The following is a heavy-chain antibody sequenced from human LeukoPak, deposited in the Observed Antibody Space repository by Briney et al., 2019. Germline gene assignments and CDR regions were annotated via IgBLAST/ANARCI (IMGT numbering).Heavy chain of an antibody. V-gene: IGHV1-2*02. J-gene: IGHJ4*02. Sequence: ASVKVSCKASGYTFTGYYMHWVRQAPGQGLEWMGWINPNSGGTNYAQKFQGRVTMTRDTFISTAYMELSRLRSDDTAVYYCARVRGCYSSGCGGFDYWGQGTLVTVSS. D-gene: IGHD6-19*01. CDR1: GYTFTGYY. CDR3: ARVRGCYSSGCGGFDY. CDR2: INPNSGGT.